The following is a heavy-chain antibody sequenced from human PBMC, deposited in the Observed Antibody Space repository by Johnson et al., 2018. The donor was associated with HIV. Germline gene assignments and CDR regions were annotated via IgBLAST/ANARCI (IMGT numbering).Heavy chain of an antibody. CDR2: IYSGGST. Sequence: VQLVESGGGLIQPGGSLRLSCAASGFSVSSNYMSWVRQAPGKGLEWVSVIYSGGSTYYADSVKGRFTISRDNSKSTLYLQMNSLRAEDTAVYYCASSITMLVVVTGGACDIWGQGTMVTVSS. CDR3: ASSITMLVVVTGGACDI. J-gene: IGHJ3*02. V-gene: IGHV3-53*01. D-gene: IGHD3-22*01. CDR1: GFSVSSNY.